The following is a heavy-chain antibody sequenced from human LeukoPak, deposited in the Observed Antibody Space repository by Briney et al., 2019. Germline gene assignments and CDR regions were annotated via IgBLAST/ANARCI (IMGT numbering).Heavy chain of an antibody. D-gene: IGHD5-24*01. CDR2: ISSSSSYI. J-gene: IGHJ4*02. CDR3: ARDGRRGGYSPFDY. V-gene: IGHV3-21*01. Sequence: GGSLRLSCAASGFTFSSYNMNWVRQAPGKGLEWVSSISSSSSYIYYADSVKGRVTISRDNAKNSLYLQMNSLRAEDTAVYYCARDGRRGGYSPFDYWGQGTLVTVSS. CDR1: GFTFSSYN.